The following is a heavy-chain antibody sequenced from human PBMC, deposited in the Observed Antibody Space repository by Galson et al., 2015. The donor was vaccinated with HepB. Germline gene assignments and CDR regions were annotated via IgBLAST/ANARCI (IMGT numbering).Heavy chain of an antibody. D-gene: IGHD1-26*01. CDR1: GFTFSSYS. V-gene: IGHV3-21*01. CDR2: ISSSSSYI. Sequence: LRLSCAASGFTFSSYSMNWVRQAPGKGLEWVSSISSSSSYIYYADSVKGRFTISRDNAKNSLYLQMNSLRAEDTAVYYCTRDAMGRGSGSYSAFDYWGQGTLVTVSS. CDR3: TRDAMGRGSGSYSAFDY. J-gene: IGHJ4*02.